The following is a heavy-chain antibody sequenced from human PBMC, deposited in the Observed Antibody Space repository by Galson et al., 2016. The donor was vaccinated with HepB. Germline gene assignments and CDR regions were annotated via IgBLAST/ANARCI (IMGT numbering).Heavy chain of an antibody. CDR3: ARRAVRDGFDV. CDR1: GYKFRDYW. D-gene: IGHD3-10*01. J-gene: IGHJ3*01. CDR2: IYPGDSDS. Sequence: QSGAEVKKPGESLKISCQGSGYKFRDYWIAWLRQRPGKGLEWMGIIYPGDSDSRVSPSFQGQVIISADKSSSSASLQWTSLGASDTAVYYGARRAVRDGFDVWGQGTVVTVS. V-gene: IGHV5-51*01.